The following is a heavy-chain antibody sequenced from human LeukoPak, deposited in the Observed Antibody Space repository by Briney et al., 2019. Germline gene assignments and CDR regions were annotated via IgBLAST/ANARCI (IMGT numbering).Heavy chain of an antibody. D-gene: IGHD3-3*01. J-gene: IGHJ4*02. Sequence: PGGSLRLSCAASGFTFSSYSMNWVRQAPGKGLEWVSSISSSSYIYYADSVKGRFTISRDNAKNSLYLQMNSLRAEDTAVYYCARAVHYDFWSGYYKGGSTYFDYWGQGTLVTVSS. CDR3: ARAVHYDFWSGYYKGGSTYFDY. CDR2: ISSSSYI. CDR1: GFTFSSYS. V-gene: IGHV3-21*01.